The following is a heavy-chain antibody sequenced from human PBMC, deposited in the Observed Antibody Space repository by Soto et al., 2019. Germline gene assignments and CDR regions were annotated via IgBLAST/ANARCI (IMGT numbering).Heavy chain of an antibody. CDR1: GFTFSSYG. Sequence: QVQLVESGGGVVQPGRSLRLSCAASGFTFSSYGMHWVRQAPGKGLEWVAVIWYDGSNKYYADSVKCRLTNSRDNSKNTLYLQMKSLRAEDTAVYYCARSHQYSSSWYGGWYYYYGMDVWGQGTTVTVS. J-gene: IGHJ6*02. CDR2: IWYDGSNK. D-gene: IGHD6-13*01. CDR3: ARSHQYSSSWYGGWYYYYGMDV. V-gene: IGHV3-33*01.